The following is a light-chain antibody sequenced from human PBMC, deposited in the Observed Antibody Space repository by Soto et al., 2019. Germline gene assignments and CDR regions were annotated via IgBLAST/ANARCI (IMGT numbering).Light chain of an antibody. CDR2: LGS. CDR3: MGALQSPPT. CDR1: QSLLHSNGYNY. J-gene: IGKJ1*01. Sequence: DIVMTQSPVSLPVTPGEPASISCRSSQSLLHSNGYNYLDWYLQKPGQSPQLLIYLGSNRASGVPGRFSASASGTDFTLTISRVEAEDVGVYYCMGALQSPPTFCQGTRVEIK. V-gene: IGKV2-28*01.